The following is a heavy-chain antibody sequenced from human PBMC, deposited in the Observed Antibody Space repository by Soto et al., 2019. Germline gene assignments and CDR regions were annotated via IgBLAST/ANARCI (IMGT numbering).Heavy chain of an antibody. V-gene: IGHV3-30*18. Sequence: GGSLRLSCAASGFTFSSYGMHWVRQAPGKGLEWVAVISYDGSNKYYADSVKGRFTISRDNSKNTLYLQMNSLRAEDTAVYYCAKEAYSSSSHYYYYYGMDVWGQGTTVTVSS. CDR3: AKEAYSSSSHYYYYYGMDV. CDR2: ISYDGSNK. J-gene: IGHJ6*02. CDR1: GFTFSSYG. D-gene: IGHD6-6*01.